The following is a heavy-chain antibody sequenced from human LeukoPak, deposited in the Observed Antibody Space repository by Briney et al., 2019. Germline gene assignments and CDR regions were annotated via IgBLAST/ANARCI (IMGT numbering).Heavy chain of an antibody. Sequence: SETLSLTCSVSGGSISSYYRFWIRQPPGKGLEWIGSVFHSGNTNYNPSLKSRVTISVDTSKNQFSLKLSSVTAADTAVYYCASSDIVTGTTYYFDYWGQGTPVTVSS. CDR2: VFHSGNT. D-gene: IGHD1-14*01. CDR3: ASSDIVTGTTYYFDY. J-gene: IGHJ4*02. V-gene: IGHV4-59*01. CDR1: GGSISSYY.